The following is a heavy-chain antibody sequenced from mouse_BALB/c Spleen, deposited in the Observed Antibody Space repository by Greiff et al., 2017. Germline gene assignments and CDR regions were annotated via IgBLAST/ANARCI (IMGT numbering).Heavy chain of an antibody. D-gene: IGHD2-2*01. V-gene: IGHV6-6*02. CDR3: TRDYGSLDY. CDR1: GFTFSSYW. CDR2: IRLKSDNYAT. J-gene: IGHJ2*01. Sequence: EVQLVESGGGLVQPGGSMKLSCVASGFTFSSYWMSWVRQSPEKGLEWVAEIRLKSDNYATHYAESVKGKFTISRDDSKSRLYLQMNSLRAEDTGIYYCTRDYGSLDYWGQGTTLTVSS.